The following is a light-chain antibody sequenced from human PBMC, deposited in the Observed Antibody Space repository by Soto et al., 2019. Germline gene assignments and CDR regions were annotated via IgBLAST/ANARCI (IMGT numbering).Light chain of an antibody. CDR1: QSVSSN. CDR3: QQYNNWPLT. CDR2: GAS. J-gene: IGKJ4*01. V-gene: IGKV3-15*01. Sequence: EIVMTQSAATLSVSPGERATLSCRASQSVSSNLAWYQQKPGQAPRLLIYGASTRATRIPARFSGSGSGTEFTLTISSLQSEDFAVYYCQQYNNWPLTFGGGTKVDIK.